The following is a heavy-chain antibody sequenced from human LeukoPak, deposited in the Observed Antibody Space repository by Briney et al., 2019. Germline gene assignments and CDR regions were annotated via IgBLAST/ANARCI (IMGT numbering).Heavy chain of an antibody. D-gene: IGHD3-22*01. CDR1: GFTFSNAW. CDR3: TTTMIVVAIDY. Sequence: PEGSLRLSCAASGFTFSNAWMSWVRQAPGKGLEWVGRIKSKTDGGTTDYAAPVKGRFTISRDDSKNTLYLQMNSLKTEDTAVYYCTTTMIVVAIDYWGQGTLVTVSS. J-gene: IGHJ4*02. CDR2: IKSKTDGGTT. V-gene: IGHV3-15*01.